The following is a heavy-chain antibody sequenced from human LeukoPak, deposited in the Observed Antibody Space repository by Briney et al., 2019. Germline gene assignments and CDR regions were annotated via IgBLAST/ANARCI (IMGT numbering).Heavy chain of an antibody. J-gene: IGHJ3*02. CDR1: GGSFSGYY. V-gene: IGHV4-34*01. Sequence: SETLSLTCAVYGGSFSGYYWSWIRQPPGKGLEWIGEINHSGSTNYNPSLKSRVTISVDTSKNRFSLKLSSVTAADTAVYYCARAEVMITFGGVIVSPDAFDIWGQGTMVTVSS. D-gene: IGHD3-16*02. CDR2: INHSGST. CDR3: ARAEVMITFGGVIVSPDAFDI.